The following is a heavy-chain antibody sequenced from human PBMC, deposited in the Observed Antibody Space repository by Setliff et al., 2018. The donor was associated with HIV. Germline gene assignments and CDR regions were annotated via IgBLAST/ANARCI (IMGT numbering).Heavy chain of an antibody. CDR2: INHGGST. V-gene: IGHV4-34*01. J-gene: IGHJ3*01. D-gene: IGHD4-17*01. Sequence: SETLSLTCAVYGGSFSDYYWSWIRQSPGRGLEWIGEINHGGSTIYNPSLKSRVTISIDTSKNQFSLNLTSVTAADTAIYYCARVQMAYAAFDVWGQGTMVTVSS. CDR3: ARVQMAYAAFDV. CDR1: GGSFSDYY.